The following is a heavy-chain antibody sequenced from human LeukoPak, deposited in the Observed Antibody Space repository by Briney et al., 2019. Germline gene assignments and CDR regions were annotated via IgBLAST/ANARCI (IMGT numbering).Heavy chain of an antibody. V-gene: IGHV3-30*02. CDR2: IRYDGSNK. J-gene: IGHJ4*02. CDR3: AIPDY. Sequence: GGSLRLSCAASGFTFDDYGMSWVRQAPGKGLEWVAFIRYDGSNKYYAVSVKGRFTISRDNSKNTLYLQMNSLRAEDTAVYYCAIPDYWGQGTLVTVSS. CDR1: GFTFDDYG.